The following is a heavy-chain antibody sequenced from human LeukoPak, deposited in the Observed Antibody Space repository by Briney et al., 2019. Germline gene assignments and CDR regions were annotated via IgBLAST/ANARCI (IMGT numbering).Heavy chain of an antibody. J-gene: IGHJ5*02. Sequence: SETLSLTCTVSGGSFNNYYWSWIRQPPGEGLEWIVYIDDSGNTNFNPSLKSRVTILVDTSKKHFSLKLTSVTAADTAVYYCARGRASGYYYWFDPWGQGTLVSVSS. CDR3: ARGRASGYYYWFDP. CDR1: GGSFNNYY. CDR2: IDDSGNT. V-gene: IGHV4-59*08. D-gene: IGHD3-3*01.